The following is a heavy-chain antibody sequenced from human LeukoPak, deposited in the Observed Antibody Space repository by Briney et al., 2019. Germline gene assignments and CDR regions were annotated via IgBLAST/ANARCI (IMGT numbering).Heavy chain of an antibody. Sequence: ETLSLTCTVSGGSISSYYWSWVRQAPGKGLEWVSVIYSGGSTYYADSVKGRFTISRDNSKNTLYLQMNSLRAEDTAVYYCAREYDYTGLFDYWGQGTLVTVSS. CDR3: AREYDYTGLFDY. J-gene: IGHJ4*02. CDR2: IYSGGST. CDR1: GGSISSYY. D-gene: IGHD4-11*01. V-gene: IGHV3-66*01.